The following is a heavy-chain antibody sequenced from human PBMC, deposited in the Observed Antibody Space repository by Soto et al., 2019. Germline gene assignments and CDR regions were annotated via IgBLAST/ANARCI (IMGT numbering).Heavy chain of an antibody. CDR1: GGSISSGGYY. Sequence: SETLSLTCTVSGGSISSGGYYWSWIRQHPGKGLEWIGYIYYSGSTYYNPSLKSRVTISVDTSKNQFSLKLSSVTAADTAVYYCARVDARDIVVVPAAIKAFDYWGQGTLVTVSS. J-gene: IGHJ4*02. CDR3: ARVDARDIVVVPAAIKAFDY. CDR2: IYYSGST. D-gene: IGHD2-2*02. V-gene: IGHV4-31*02.